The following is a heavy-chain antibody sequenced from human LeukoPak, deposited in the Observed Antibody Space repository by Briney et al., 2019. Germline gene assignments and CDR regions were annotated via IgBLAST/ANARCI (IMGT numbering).Heavy chain of an antibody. V-gene: IGHV4-61*01. Sequence: PSETLSLTCTVSGGSVSSGNYYWSWIRQPPGEGLEWIGYTYYSGSTNYNPSLKSRVTISVDTSKNQFSLRLSSVTAADTAVYFCASLPTVNIFDCWGQGTLVTVSS. CDR3: ASLPTVNIFDC. CDR2: TYYSGST. J-gene: IGHJ4*02. D-gene: IGHD4-17*01. CDR1: GGSVSSGNYY.